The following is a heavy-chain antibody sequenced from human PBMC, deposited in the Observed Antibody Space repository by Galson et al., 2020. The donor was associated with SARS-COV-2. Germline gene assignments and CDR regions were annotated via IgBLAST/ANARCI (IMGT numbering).Heavy chain of an antibody. CDR2: IRSKAYGGTT. CDR1: GFTFGDYA. V-gene: IGHV3-49*03. CDR3: TRDRDIVATARYYYYMDV. Sequence: GGSLRLSCTASGFTFGDYAMSWFRQAPGKGLEWVGFIRSKAYGGTTEYAASVKGRFTISRDDSKSIAYLQMNSLKTEDTAVYYCTRDRDIVATARYYYYMDVWGKGTTVTVSS. J-gene: IGHJ6*03. D-gene: IGHD5-12*01.